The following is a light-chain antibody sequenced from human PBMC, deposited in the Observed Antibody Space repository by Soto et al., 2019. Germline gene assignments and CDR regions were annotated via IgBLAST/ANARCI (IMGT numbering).Light chain of an antibody. J-gene: IGKJ1*01. CDR3: QQYNNWPRT. CDR2: ATD. CDR1: QTITNY. V-gene: IGKV1-39*01. Sequence: DIQMTQSPSSLSASVGDRVTITCRASQTITNYLNWYQQQSGKAPKLLIYATDTLQSGVPSRFSGSGSGTDYTLTISSLQSEDFAIYYCQQYNNWPRTFGQGTKVDIK.